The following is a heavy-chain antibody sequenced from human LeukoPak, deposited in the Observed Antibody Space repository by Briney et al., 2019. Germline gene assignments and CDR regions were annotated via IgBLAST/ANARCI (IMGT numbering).Heavy chain of an antibody. CDR3: ARVEGGSGSYFDY. V-gene: IGHV3-7*01. J-gene: IGHJ4*02. Sequence: GGSLRLSCAASGFTFSSFWMSWVRQAPGKGLEWVANIKQDGSEKYYVDSVKGRFTISRDNAKNSLYLQMNSLRAEDTAVYYCARVEGGSGSYFDYWGQGTLVTVSS. CDR2: IKQDGSEK. D-gene: IGHD3-10*01. CDR1: GFTFSSFW.